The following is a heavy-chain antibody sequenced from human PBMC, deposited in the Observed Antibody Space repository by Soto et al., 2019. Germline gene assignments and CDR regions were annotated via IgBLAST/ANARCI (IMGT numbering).Heavy chain of an antibody. D-gene: IGHD3-22*01. CDR2: IWYDGSNN. Sequence: QVQLVESGGGVVQPGRSLRLSCAASGFTFISYGMHWVRQAPGKGLEWVAVIWYDGSNNYYADSVKGRFTISRDNSKNTLYLQMNSLRAEDTAVYYCARELTVVVTLGGFDYWGQGTLVTVSS. CDR3: ARELTVVVTLGGFDY. CDR1: GFTFISYG. V-gene: IGHV3-33*01. J-gene: IGHJ4*02.